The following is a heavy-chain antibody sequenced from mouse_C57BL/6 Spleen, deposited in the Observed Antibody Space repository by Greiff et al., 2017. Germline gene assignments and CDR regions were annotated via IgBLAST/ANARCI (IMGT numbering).Heavy chain of an antibody. CDR1: GYTFTNYW. Sequence: VQLVESGAELVRPGTSVKMSCKASGYTFTNYWIGWAKQRPGHGLEWIGDIYPGGGYTNYNEKFKGKATLTADKSSSTAYMQFSSLTSEDSAIYYCARRYGSSYDYYAMDYWGQGTSVTVSS. D-gene: IGHD1-1*01. J-gene: IGHJ4*01. V-gene: IGHV1-63*01. CDR2: IYPGGGYT. CDR3: ARRYGSSYDYYAMDY.